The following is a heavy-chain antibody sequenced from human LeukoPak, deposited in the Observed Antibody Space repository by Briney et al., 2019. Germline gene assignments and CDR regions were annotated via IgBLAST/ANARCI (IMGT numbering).Heavy chain of an antibody. CDR3: ARARHGDSPHWGDCYYYYVYT. V-gene: IGHV3-53*01. CDR2: IYSGGSI. J-gene: IGHJ6*03. D-gene: IGHD7-27*01. CDR1: GFPVSSYY. Sequence: GGSLRLSCAASGFPVSSYYMSWARHAPGKGLEWVSVIYSGGSIYYADLVKRRCTMSRDNSQNTLYLQMNSLRAEDTAVYYCARARHGDSPHWGDCYYYYVYTSGKRTTVTVSS.